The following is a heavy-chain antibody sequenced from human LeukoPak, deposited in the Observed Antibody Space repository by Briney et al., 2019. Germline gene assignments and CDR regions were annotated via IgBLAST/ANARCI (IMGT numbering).Heavy chain of an antibody. CDR2: ISGSGDRT. V-gene: IGHV3-23*01. J-gene: IGHJ4*02. CDR1: GFTFSSYA. D-gene: IGHD6-19*01. CDR3: AKDRRDSSGWFRTDDY. Sequence: GGSLRLSCAASGFTFSSYAMSWVRQAPGKGLEWVSVISGSGDRTYYADSVKGRFTISRDNPKNTLYIQMNSLTAEDTAIYYCAKDRRDSSGWFRTDDYWGQGTLVTVSS.